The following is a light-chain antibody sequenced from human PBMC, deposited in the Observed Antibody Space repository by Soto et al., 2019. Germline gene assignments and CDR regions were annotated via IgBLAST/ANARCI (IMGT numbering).Light chain of an antibody. CDR2: EVS. CDR1: NSDIGGYNY. CDR3: CSYTSGTTRV. V-gene: IGLV2-14*01. J-gene: IGLJ3*02. Sequence: QSALTQPASVSGSPGQSITISCTGTNSDIGGYNYCSWYQQHPGKAPKVIIYEVSNRPSGVSNRFSGSKSGNTASLTISGLQTEDEADYYCCSYTSGTTRVFGGGSKLTVL.